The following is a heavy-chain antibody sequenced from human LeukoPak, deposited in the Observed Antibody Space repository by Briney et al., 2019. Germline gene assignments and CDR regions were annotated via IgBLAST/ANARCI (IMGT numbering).Heavy chain of an antibody. CDR2: IYDSGST. D-gene: IGHD5-24*01. CDR3: ARWLQSYFDY. V-gene: IGHV4-59*12. J-gene: IGHJ4*02. Sequence: PSETLSLTCTVSGGSISSYYWSWIRQPPGKGLEWIGYIYDSGSTNYSPSLKSRVTISVDTSKNQFSLKLSSVTAADTAVYYCARWLQSYFDYWGQGTLVTVSS. CDR1: GGSISSYY.